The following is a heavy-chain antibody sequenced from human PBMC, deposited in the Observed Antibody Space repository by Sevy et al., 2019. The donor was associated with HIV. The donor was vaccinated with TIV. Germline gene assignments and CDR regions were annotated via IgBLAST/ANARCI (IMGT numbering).Heavy chain of an antibody. CDR2: INPNSGGT. D-gene: IGHD1-7*01. CDR3: ARNEVREYNWNYCWFDP. Sequence: ASVKVSCKASGYTFTGYYMHWVRQAPGQGLEWMGWINPNSGGTNYAQKFQGRVTMTRDTSISTVYMELSRLRSDDTAVYYCARNEVREYNWNYCWFDPWGQGTLVTVSS. J-gene: IGHJ5*02. V-gene: IGHV1-2*02. CDR1: GYTFTGYY.